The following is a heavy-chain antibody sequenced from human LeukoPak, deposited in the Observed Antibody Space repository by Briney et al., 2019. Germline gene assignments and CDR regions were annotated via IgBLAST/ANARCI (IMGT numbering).Heavy chain of an antibody. J-gene: IGHJ5*02. Sequence: SETLSLTCTVSGGSISSGSYYWSWIRQPAGKGLEWIERIYTSGSTNYNPSLKSRVTISVDTSKNQFSLKLSSVTAADTAVYYCARRITMVRGVGWFDPWGQGTLVTVSS. D-gene: IGHD3-10*01. CDR1: GGSISSGSYY. V-gene: IGHV4-61*02. CDR2: IYTSGST. CDR3: ARRITMVRGVGWFDP.